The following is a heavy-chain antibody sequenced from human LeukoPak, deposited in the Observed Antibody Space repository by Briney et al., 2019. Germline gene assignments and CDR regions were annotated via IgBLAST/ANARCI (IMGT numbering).Heavy chain of an antibody. CDR2: INPNSGGT. Sequence: ASVKVPCKASGYTFTGYYMHWVRQAPGQGLEWMGWINPNSGGTNYAQKFQGRVTMTRDTSISTAYMELSRLRSDDTAVYYCARSQLLPYYYYGMDVWGQGTTVTVSS. D-gene: IGHD2-15*01. CDR1: GYTFTGYY. V-gene: IGHV1-2*02. CDR3: ARSQLLPYYYYGMDV. J-gene: IGHJ6*02.